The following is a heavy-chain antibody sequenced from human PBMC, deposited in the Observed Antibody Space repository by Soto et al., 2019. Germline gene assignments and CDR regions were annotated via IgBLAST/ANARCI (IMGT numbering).Heavy chain of an antibody. Sequence: GGSLRLSCAASGFTFSGSAMHWVRQASGKGLEWVGRIRSKANSYATAYAASVKGRFTISRDDSKNTAYLQMNSLKTEDTAVYYCTRPGAGASEEYYYYYYGMDVWGQGTTVTVSS. J-gene: IGHJ6*02. D-gene: IGHD3-10*01. CDR2: IRSKANSYAT. CDR1: GFTFSGSA. V-gene: IGHV3-73*01. CDR3: TRPGAGASEEYYYYYYGMDV.